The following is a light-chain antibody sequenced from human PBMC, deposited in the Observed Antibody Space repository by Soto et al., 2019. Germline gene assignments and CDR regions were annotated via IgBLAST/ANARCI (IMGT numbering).Light chain of an antibody. CDR1: SSDVGGYNY. J-gene: IGLJ2*01. CDR3: SSYTSSSTLV. Sequence: LTQPASVSGSPGQSITISCTGTSSDVGGYNYVSWYQQHPGKAPKLMIYEVSNRPSGVSNRFSGSKSGNTASLTISGLQAEDEADYYCSSYTSSSTLVFGGGTKVTVL. V-gene: IGLV2-14*01. CDR2: EVS.